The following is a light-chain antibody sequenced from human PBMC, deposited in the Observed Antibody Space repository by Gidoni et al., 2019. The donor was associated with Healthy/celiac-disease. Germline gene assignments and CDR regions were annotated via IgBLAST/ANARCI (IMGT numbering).Light chain of an antibody. J-gene: IGKJ5*01. V-gene: IGKV1-39*01. CDR3: QQSYST. CDR1: QSISSY. Sequence: DIQMTQSPSSLSASVGERVTITCRASQSISSYLNWYQQKPGNAPTLLLYAASSLQSGVPSRFSGSGSGTDFTLTISSLQPEDFATFSCQQSYSTFGHGTRLEIK. CDR2: AAS.